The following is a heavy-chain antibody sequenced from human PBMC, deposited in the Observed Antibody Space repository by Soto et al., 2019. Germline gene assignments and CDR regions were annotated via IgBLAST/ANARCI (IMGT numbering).Heavy chain of an antibody. D-gene: IGHD3-10*01. CDR3: ARTPGVRTVDY. CDR1: GDSISSYY. Sequence: SETLSLTCTVSGDSISSYYWSWIRQPPGKGLEWIGYIYHTGRTNYNPSLKSRVSVSVDTSKNQFSLKLNSVTAADTAVYYCARTPGVRTVDYWGQGTLVTVS. V-gene: IGHV4-59*01. CDR2: IYHTGRT. J-gene: IGHJ4*02.